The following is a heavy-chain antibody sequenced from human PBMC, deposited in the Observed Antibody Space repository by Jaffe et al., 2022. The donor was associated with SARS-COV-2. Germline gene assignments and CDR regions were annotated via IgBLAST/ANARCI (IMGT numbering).Heavy chain of an antibody. V-gene: IGHV3-30*04. CDR3: ARDGTLVWFGESSYGANYHYSYYMEV. D-gene: IGHD3-10*01. J-gene: IGHJ6*03. CDR1: GFTFSGYA. Sequence: QVQLVESGGGVVQPGRSLRLSCAASGFTFSGYAMHWVRQAPGKGLEWVAVISHDGIKKYYADSVKGRFTISRDNSKNTLYLQMNSLRAADTAVYHCARDGTLVWFGESSYGANYHYSYYMEVWGKGTTVTVSS. CDR2: ISHDGIKK.